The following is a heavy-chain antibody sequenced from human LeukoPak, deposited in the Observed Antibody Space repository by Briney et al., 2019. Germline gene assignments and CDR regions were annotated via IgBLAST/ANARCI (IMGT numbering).Heavy chain of an antibody. Sequence: ASVKVSCKASGGTFSSYAISWVRQAPGQGLEWMGGIIPIFGTANYAQKFQGRVTITTDESTSTAYMELSSLRSEDTAVYYCARDLNYDFWSGYYTRGDPIWFDPWGQGTLVTVSS. D-gene: IGHD3-3*01. V-gene: IGHV1-69*05. CDR1: GGTFSSYA. CDR2: IIPIFGTA. J-gene: IGHJ5*02. CDR3: ARDLNYDFWSGYYTRGDPIWFDP.